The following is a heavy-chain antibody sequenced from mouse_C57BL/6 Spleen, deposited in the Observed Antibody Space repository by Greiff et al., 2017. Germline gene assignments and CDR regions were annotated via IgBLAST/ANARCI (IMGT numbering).Heavy chain of an antibody. V-gene: IGHV14-2*01. CDR2: IDPEDGET. CDR3: ARGPYYGQFAY. CDR1: GFNIKDYY. J-gene: IGHJ3*01. D-gene: IGHD1-1*01. Sequence: VQLQQSGAELVKPGASVKLSCTASGFNIKDYYMHWVKQRTEQGLEWIGRIDPEDGETKYAPKFQGKATLTADTSSNTAYLQLSSLTSEDTAVYYGARGPYYGQFAYWGQGTLVTVSA.